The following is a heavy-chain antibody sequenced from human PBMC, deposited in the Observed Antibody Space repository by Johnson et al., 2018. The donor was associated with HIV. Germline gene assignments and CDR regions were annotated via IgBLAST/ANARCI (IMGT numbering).Heavy chain of an antibody. D-gene: IGHD3-22*01. Sequence: QVQLVESGGGVVQPGRSLRLSCAASGFTFSSYAMHWVRQAPGKGLEWVSSISDNGGSIYYADSVKGRFTISRDNSKNMLYLQMKSLRAEDTAVYYCARGGYYDSSGSAFDIWGQGTMVTVSS. CDR1: GFTFSSYA. CDR2: ISDNGGSI. CDR3: ARGGYYDSSGSAFDI. J-gene: IGHJ3*02. V-gene: IGHV3-30*04.